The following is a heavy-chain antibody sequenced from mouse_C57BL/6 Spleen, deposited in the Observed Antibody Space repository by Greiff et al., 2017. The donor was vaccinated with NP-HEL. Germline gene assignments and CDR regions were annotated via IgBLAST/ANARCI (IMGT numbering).Heavy chain of an antibody. D-gene: IGHD2-5*01. CDR1: GFNIKDYY. Sequence: EVQVVESGAELVKPGASVKLSCTASGFNIKDYYMHWVKQRTEQGLEWIGRIDPEDGETKYAPKFQGKATITADTSSNTAYLQLSSLTSEDTAVYYCARSSAYYSNLYYFDYWGQGTTLTVSS. CDR3: ARSSAYYSNLYYFDY. J-gene: IGHJ2*01. V-gene: IGHV14-2*01. CDR2: IDPEDGET.